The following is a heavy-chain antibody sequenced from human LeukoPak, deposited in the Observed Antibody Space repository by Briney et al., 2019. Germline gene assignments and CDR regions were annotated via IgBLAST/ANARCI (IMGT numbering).Heavy chain of an antibody. D-gene: IGHD2-15*01. V-gene: IGHV4-39*07. CDR1: GVSISSRSYY. CDR3: ARGGVVVAASFDY. CDR2: IFYSWST. J-gene: IGHJ4*02. Sequence: SETLSLTCTVSGVSISSRSYYWGWIRQPPGKGLAWIGNIFYSWSTYYNPSLKSRVTISVDTSKNQFSLKLSSVTAADTAVYYCARGGVVVAASFDYWGQGTLVTVSS.